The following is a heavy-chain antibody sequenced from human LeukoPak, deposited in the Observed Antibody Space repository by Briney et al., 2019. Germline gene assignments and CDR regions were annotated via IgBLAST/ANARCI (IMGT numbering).Heavy chain of an antibody. Sequence: SGGSLRLSCAASGFTFSSYWMHWVRQAPGKGLVWVSRINSDGSSTSYADSVKGRFTISRDNAKNTLYLQMNSLRAEDTAVYCCARDYGLDRLVATTLDYWGQGTLVTVSS. CDR1: GFTFSSYW. CDR3: ARDYGLDRLVATTLDY. D-gene: IGHD5-24*01. J-gene: IGHJ4*02. CDR2: INSDGSST. V-gene: IGHV3-74*01.